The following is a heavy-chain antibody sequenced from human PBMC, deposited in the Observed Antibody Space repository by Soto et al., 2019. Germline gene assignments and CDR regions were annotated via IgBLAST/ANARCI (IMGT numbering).Heavy chain of an antibody. CDR2: ISGSGGST. CDR1: GFTFSSYG. Sequence: VQLVESGGGVVQPGRSLRLSCAASGFTFSSYGMSWVRQAPGKGLEWVSAISGSGGSTYYADSVKGRFTISRDNSKNTLYLQMNSLRAEDTAVYYCAKRGDGGWLSDFDYWGQGTLVTVSS. J-gene: IGHJ4*02. D-gene: IGHD6-19*01. V-gene: IGHV3-23*04. CDR3: AKRGDGGWLSDFDY.